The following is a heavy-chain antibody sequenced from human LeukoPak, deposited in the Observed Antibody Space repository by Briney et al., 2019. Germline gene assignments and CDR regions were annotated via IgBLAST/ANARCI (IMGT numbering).Heavy chain of an antibody. CDR3: ARQWNSGSYEPYYYGMDV. J-gene: IGHJ6*02. CDR2: IYYSGST. Sequence: PSETLSLTCTVSGGSISSYYWSWIRQPPGKGLEWIGYIYYSGSTNYNPSLKSRVTIPVDTSKNQFSLKLSSVTAADTAVYYCARQWNSGSYEPYYYGMDVWGQGTTVTVSS. D-gene: IGHD1-26*01. CDR1: GGSISSYY. V-gene: IGHV4-59*08.